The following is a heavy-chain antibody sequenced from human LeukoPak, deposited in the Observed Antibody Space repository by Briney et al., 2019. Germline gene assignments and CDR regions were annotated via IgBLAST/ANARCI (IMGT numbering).Heavy chain of an antibody. Sequence: RGSLRLSCVDSGFTFRTNWMYWVRQVPGKGLVWVSRINSDGSDTSYADSVKGRFTISRDNAKSTLYLQMNSLRVDDTAVYYCARLKEVWGRETIESVSS. CDR3: ARLKEV. J-gene: IGHJ3*01. CDR1: GFTFRTNW. CDR2: INSDGSDT. D-gene: IGHD4/OR15-4a*01. V-gene: IGHV3-74*01.